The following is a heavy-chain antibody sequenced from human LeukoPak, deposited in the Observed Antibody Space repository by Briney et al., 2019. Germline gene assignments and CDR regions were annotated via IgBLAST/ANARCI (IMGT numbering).Heavy chain of an antibody. Sequence: GGSLRLSCAASGLTFSSYWMYWVRQAPGKGLVWVSRINSDGSSTTYADSVMGRFTISRDNAKNTLYLQMNSLRAEDTAVYYCARASIAALNYWGQGTLVTVSS. CDR3: ARASIAALNY. J-gene: IGHJ4*02. CDR2: INSDGSST. CDR1: GLTFSSYW. V-gene: IGHV3-74*01. D-gene: IGHD6-13*01.